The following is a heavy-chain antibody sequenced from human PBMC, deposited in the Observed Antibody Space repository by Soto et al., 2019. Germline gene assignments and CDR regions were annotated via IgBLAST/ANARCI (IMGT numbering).Heavy chain of an antibody. D-gene: IGHD5-18*01. V-gene: IGHV3-23*01. CDR3: AKEMGKGYSYGEYYFYY. Sequence: GGSLRLSCAASGFTFSSYATSWVRQAPGKGLEWVSAISGSGGSTYYADSVKGRFTISRDNSKNTLYLQMNSLRAEDTAVYYCAKEMGKGYSYGEYYFYYWGQGTLVTVSA. CDR1: GFTFSSYA. J-gene: IGHJ4*02. CDR2: ISGSGGST.